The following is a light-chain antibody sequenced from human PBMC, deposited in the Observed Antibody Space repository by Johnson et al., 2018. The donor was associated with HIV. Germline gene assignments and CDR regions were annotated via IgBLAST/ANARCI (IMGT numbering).Light chain of an antibody. CDR3: GTWDSSLSAGV. Sequence: QSVLTQSPSVSAAPGQKVTISCSGSSSNIGNNYVSWYQHIPGTAPKLLIYENNKRPLGISDRFSGSKLVQSHTLGITGLQTGDEADYYCGTWDSSLSAGVFGTGTKVTVL. V-gene: IGLV1-51*02. J-gene: IGLJ1*01. CDR2: ENN. CDR1: SSNIGNNY.